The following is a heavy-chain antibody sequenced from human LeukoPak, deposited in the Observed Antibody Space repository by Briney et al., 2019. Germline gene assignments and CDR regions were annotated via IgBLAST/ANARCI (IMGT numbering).Heavy chain of an antibody. D-gene: IGHD4-17*01. Sequence: GGSLRLSCAASGFTFNNYHMNWVRQAPGKGLEWVSSITSGSSYIYYADSLKGRFTISRDNAKNSLYLQMTSLGAEDTAVYYCARHLRPGGDYPNRIDYWGQGTLVTVSS. V-gene: IGHV3-21*01. J-gene: IGHJ4*02. CDR1: GFTFNNYH. CDR2: ITSGSSYI. CDR3: ARHLRPGGDYPNRIDY.